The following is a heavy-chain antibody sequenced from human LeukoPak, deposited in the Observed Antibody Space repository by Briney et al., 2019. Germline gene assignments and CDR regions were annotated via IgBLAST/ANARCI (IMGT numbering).Heavy chain of an antibody. D-gene: IGHD2-15*01. CDR1: GYNFNTYW. CDR3: ARHGARYCEGGRCPYYYYMDV. Sequence: GESLKISRQGSGYNFNTYWIAWVRQMPGKGLEWMAIIYPDNSDTRYNPSFQGQVTVSADKSIKTAYLQWSSLQPSDTAMYYCARHGARYCEGGRCPYYYYMDVWGKGTTVTISS. J-gene: IGHJ6*03. CDR2: IYPDNSDT. V-gene: IGHV5-51*01.